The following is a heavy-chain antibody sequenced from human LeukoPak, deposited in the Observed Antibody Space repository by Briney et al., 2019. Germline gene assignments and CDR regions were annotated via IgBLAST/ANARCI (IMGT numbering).Heavy chain of an antibody. D-gene: IGHD5-24*01. CDR2: IRSKVYGGTT. J-gene: IGHJ4*02. CDR1: GFTVSSNY. CDR3: TRVWLQYFDY. V-gene: IGHV3-49*04. Sequence: PGGSLRLSCAASGFTVSSNYMSWVRQAPGKGLEWVGFIRSKVYGGTTEYAASVKGRFTISRDDSKSIAYLQMNSLKTEDTAVYYCTRVWLQYFDYWGQGTLVTVSS.